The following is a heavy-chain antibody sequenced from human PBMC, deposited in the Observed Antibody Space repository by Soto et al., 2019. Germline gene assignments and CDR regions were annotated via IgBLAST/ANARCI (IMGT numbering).Heavy chain of an antibody. CDR2: VSNDGSNK. Sequence: QVQLVESGGGVVQPGESLRLSCAASEFTFSSYAMHWVRQAPGKGLEWVAVVSNDGSNKHYADSVKGRFTISRDNSKNTLNLQMNSLRAEDTAVYYCAKDQSTNSRSYHALDVWGQGTTVTVSS. D-gene: IGHD2-8*01. CDR3: AKDQSTNSRSYHALDV. CDR1: EFTFSSYA. J-gene: IGHJ6*02. V-gene: IGHV3-30*18.